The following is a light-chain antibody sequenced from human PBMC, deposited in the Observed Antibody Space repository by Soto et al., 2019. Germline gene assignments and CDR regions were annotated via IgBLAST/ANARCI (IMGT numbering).Light chain of an antibody. CDR1: FNDVGGYNY. Sequence: QSVLTQPPSASGSPGQSVTISCTGTFNDVGGYNYVSWYQQHPGTAPKAMIYEVSSRPSGVSNRFSGSKSGNTASLTISGLQAEDEAYYYCSSYTTSTSFILFGGGTKVTVL. CDR3: SSYTTSTSFIL. J-gene: IGLJ2*01. CDR2: EVS. V-gene: IGLV2-14*01.